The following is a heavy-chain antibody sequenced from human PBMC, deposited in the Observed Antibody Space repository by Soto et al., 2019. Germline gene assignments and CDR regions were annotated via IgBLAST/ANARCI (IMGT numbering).Heavy chain of an antibody. J-gene: IGHJ4*02. CDR3: ARVGQYCSSTSCPFDY. CDR1: GFTFSSYS. D-gene: IGHD2-2*01. Sequence: EVQLVESGGGLVQPGGSLRLPCAASGFTFSSYSMNWVRQAPGKGLEWVSYISSSSSTIYYADSVKGRFTISRDNAKNXLYLQMNSLRAEDTAVYYCARVGQYCSSTSCPFDYWGQGTLVTVSS. CDR2: ISSSSSTI. V-gene: IGHV3-48*01.